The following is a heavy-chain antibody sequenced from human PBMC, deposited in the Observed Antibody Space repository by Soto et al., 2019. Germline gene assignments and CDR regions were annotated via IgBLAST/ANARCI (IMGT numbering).Heavy chain of an antibody. CDR3: ARDYYGSGSRFDY. V-gene: IGHV4-4*07. J-gene: IGHJ4*02. CDR2: ISTNGNT. Sequence: PSETLSLTCPVSGGSITSYCWSWVRHPAGKGLEWIWRISTNGNTNYNPSLTSRVTMSVDKSKNPFSLHLSSVTGADTAVYYFARDYYGSGSRFDYWGQGTLVTVSS. D-gene: IGHD3-10*01. CDR1: GGSITSYC.